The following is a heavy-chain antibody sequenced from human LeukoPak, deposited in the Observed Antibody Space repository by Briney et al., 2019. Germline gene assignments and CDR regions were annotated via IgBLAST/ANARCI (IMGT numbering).Heavy chain of an antibody. D-gene: IGHD3-10*01. CDR2: ISGSGIIT. Sequence: GGSLRLSCAASRFTFSSYAMSWVGQAPGKGLEWVSAISGSGIITKYADSVKGRFTISRDNSNNMLYLQMNSLRAEDTALYYCAIEKLWFGDKPVSNWFDPWDQGTLVTVSS. CDR1: RFTFSSYA. CDR3: AIEKLWFGDKPVSNWFDP. J-gene: IGHJ5*02. V-gene: IGHV3-23*01.